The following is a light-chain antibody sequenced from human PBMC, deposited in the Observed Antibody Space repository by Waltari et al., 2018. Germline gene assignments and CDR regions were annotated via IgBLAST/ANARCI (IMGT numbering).Light chain of an antibody. CDR2: ASS. CDR1: QSISSY. Sequence: DIQMTQSPSSLSASVGDRVNITCRASQSISSYLNWYQQKPGKAPKLLIYASSSLQSGVPSRFSGSGSGTDFTLTISSLQPEDFATYYCQQSYSTLRRYTFGQGTKLEIK. V-gene: IGKV1-39*01. J-gene: IGKJ2*01. CDR3: QQSYSTLRRYT.